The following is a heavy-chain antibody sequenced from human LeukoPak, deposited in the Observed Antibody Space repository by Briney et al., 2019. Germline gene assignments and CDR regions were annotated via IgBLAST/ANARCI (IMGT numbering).Heavy chain of an antibody. V-gene: IGHV3-23*01. CDR2: ISGSGGST. D-gene: IGHD3-16*01. J-gene: IGHJ4*02. Sequence: PGGSLRLSCAASGFTFSSYAMSWVRQAPGKGLEWVSAISGSGGSTYYAVSVKGRFTISRDNSKNTLYLQMNSLRAEDTAVYYCAKVVAGGDVRPFDYWGQGTLVTVSS. CDR1: GFTFSSYA. CDR3: AKVVAGGDVRPFDY.